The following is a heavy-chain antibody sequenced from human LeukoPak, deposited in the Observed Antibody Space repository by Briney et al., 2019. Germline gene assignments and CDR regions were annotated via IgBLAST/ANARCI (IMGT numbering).Heavy chain of an antibody. Sequence: PSETLSLTCAGYGGSFSGYYWSWIRQPPGKGLEWIREINHSGSTNYNPSLKSRVTISVDTSKNQFSLKLSSVTAADTAVYYCARHEVYDSSGYPDYWGQGTLVTVSS. CDR2: INHSGST. V-gene: IGHV4-34*01. J-gene: IGHJ4*02. CDR3: ARHEVYDSSGYPDY. CDR1: GGSFSGYY. D-gene: IGHD3-22*01.